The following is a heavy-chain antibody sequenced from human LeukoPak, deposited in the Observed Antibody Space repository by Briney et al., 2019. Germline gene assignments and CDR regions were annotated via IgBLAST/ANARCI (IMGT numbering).Heavy chain of an antibody. D-gene: IGHD3-10*01. J-gene: IGHJ4*02. V-gene: IGHV4-59*12. CDR1: GGSISSYY. CDR2: IYYSGST. CDR3: AGELGGGGGDY. Sequence: SETLSLTCTVSGGSISSYYWSWIRQPPGKGLEWIGYIYYSGSTNYNPSLKSRVTISVDTSKNQFSLKLSSVTAADTAVYYCAGELGGGGGDYWGQGTLVTVSS.